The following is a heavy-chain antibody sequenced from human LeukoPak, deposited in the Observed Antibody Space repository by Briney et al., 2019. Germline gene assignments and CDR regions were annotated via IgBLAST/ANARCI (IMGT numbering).Heavy chain of an antibody. V-gene: IGHV3-74*01. CDR1: GFTLSDYW. Sequence: GGSLRLSCAASGFTLSDYWMHWVRQVPGKGLVWVSRIKSDGSSTNYADSVKGRFTISRDNAGNTLYLQMNSLRAEDTAVYYCARDAYSGYYFEYWGQGTLVTVSS. CDR3: ARDAYSGYYFEY. J-gene: IGHJ4*02. D-gene: IGHD6-19*01. CDR2: IKSDGSST.